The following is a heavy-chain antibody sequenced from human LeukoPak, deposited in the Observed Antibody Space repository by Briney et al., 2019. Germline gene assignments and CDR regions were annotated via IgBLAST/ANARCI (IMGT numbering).Heavy chain of an antibody. CDR3: ARSSMIRGVRDFFYFDY. D-gene: IGHD3-10*01. V-gene: IGHV3-21*01. Sequence: PGGSLRLSCAASGFSFGSYTINWVRQAPGKELEWVASISSSGNYIFYADSVKGRFTISRDNAKNSLYLQMNTLRAEDTAVYYCARSSMIRGVRDFFYFDYWGQGTLITVSP. CDR2: ISSSGNYI. J-gene: IGHJ4*02. CDR1: GFSFGSYT.